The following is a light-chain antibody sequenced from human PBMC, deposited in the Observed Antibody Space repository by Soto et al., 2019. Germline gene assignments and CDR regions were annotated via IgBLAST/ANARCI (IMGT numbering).Light chain of an antibody. CDR3: QQYNNGLT. J-gene: IGKJ4*01. V-gene: IGKV3-15*01. Sequence: EIVMTQSPATLSVSPGERATLSCRASQSVSSNLAWYQQKPGQAPRLLIYGASTRATGIPARFSGSGSGTEFTLTISSLQSEDFAVYYCQQYNNGLTFGGGTKV. CDR2: GAS. CDR1: QSVSSN.